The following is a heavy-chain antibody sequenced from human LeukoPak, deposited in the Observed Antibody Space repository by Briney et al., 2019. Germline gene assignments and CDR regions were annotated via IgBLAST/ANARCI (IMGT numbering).Heavy chain of an antibody. CDR2: TYYRSKWYN. D-gene: IGHD4-11*01. CDR3: ARGLEADYLGC. J-gene: IGHJ4*02. CDR1: GDSVSSNSAA. V-gene: IGHV6-1*01. Sequence: SQTLSLTCAISGDSVSSNSAAWNWLRQSPSRGLEWLGRTYYRSKWYNDYALSVKGRITINPDTSKNQFSLQLNSVTPEDTAMYYCARGLEADYLGCWGQGTLVTVSS.